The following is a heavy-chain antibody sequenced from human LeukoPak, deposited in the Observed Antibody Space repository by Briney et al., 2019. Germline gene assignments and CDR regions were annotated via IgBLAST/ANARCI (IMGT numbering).Heavy chain of an antibody. J-gene: IGHJ4*02. CDR3: RLGVKGETTVLRGGYFDY. Sequence: GGSLRLSCAASGFTFSDYGMPWIRQAPGKGLEYISFITSSGTTTYYADSLKGRFTISRDNAKNSLYLQMDSLRAENTAVYYSRLGVKGETTVLRGGYFDYWGQGTLVTVSS. CDR2: ITSSGTTT. V-gene: IGHV3-11*04. D-gene: IGHD4-17*01. CDR1: GFTFSDYG.